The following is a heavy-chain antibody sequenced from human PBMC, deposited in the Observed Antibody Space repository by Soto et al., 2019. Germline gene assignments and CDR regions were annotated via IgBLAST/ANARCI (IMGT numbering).Heavy chain of an antibody. D-gene: IGHD3-10*01. J-gene: IGHJ6*02. CDR2: INPSGGST. CDR3: ARGNYYGSGRYWGNYGMDV. Sequence: QVQLVQSGAEVKKPGASVTVSCKASGYTFTNYYMHWVRQAPGQGLEWMGIINPSGGSTSYAQKFQGRVTMTSDTSTNTVYMELGSLTCEDTAVYYCARGNYYGSGRYWGNYGMDVGGQGTTVTVSS. CDR1: GYTFTNYY. V-gene: IGHV1-46*03.